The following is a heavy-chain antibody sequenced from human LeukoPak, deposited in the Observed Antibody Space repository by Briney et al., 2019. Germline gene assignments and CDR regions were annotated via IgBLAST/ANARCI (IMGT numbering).Heavy chain of an antibody. CDR3: ARGRGGSW. J-gene: IGHJ4*02. D-gene: IGHD1-26*01. Sequence: GGSLRLSCAASGFTFSPYSMSWVRQAPGRGLEWVSLITGGSDYIYYADSVKGRFTISRDNVKNSLYLQMNSLRAEDTAVYYCARGRGGSWWGQGTLVTVSS. CDR2: ITGGSDYI. CDR1: GFTFSPYS. V-gene: IGHV3-21*01.